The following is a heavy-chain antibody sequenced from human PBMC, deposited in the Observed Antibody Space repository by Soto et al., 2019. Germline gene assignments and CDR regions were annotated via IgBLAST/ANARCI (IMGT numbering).Heavy chain of an antibody. CDR2: IYYSGRT. D-gene: IGHD3-10*01. CDR3: ALSGSWSDNKHYSFDS. J-gene: IGHJ4*02. CDR1: GATISSVGFY. V-gene: IGHV4-31*03. Sequence: TLSLTGTVSGATISSVGFYCSWNRQQPGKGLEWIRYIYYSGRTDYNPYPKSRITISVDATKNQSPLTLNSVTAADTAVYFYALSGSWSDNKHYSFDSWGQGALVTVYS.